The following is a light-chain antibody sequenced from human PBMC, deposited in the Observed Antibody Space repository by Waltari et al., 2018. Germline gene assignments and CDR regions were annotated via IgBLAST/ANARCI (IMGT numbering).Light chain of an antibody. Sequence: QSALTQPASVSGSPGPSITISCTGTTSPVGAYNVSWYQQHPGKAPILMILDVSNRPSGVSNRFSGSKSGNTASLTISGLQAEDEADYYCNSYTSSSTLLFGGGTRLTVL. J-gene: IGLJ2*01. CDR3: NSYTSSSTLL. CDR2: DVS. CDR1: TSPVGAYN. V-gene: IGLV2-14*03.